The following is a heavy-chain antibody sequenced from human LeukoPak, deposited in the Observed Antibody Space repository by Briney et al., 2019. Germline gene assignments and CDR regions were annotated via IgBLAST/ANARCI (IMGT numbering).Heavy chain of an antibody. J-gene: IGHJ6*02. D-gene: IGHD3-3*01. CDR2: INCNSGGT. Sequence: ASVTVSCKASGYTFTAYHMHWVRQAPGQGLEWMGWINCNSGGTKYAQKFQDRVITTRDTSISTAYMELSGLTSDDTAVYYCARDPSDGYDFWSGNPRGYYYYGMDAWGQGTTVTVSS. CDR1: GYTFTAYH. CDR3: ARDPSDGYDFWSGNPRGYYYYGMDA. V-gene: IGHV1-2*02.